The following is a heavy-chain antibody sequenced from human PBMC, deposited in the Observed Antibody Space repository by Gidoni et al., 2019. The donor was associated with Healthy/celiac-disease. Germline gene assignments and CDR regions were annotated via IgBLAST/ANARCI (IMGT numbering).Heavy chain of an antibody. V-gene: IGHV3-23*04. J-gene: IGHJ5*02. CDR2: ISGSGGST. D-gene: IGHD6-13*01. CDR3: AKAYDSSSLEPAP. CDR1: GFTFSSYA. Sequence: EVQLVESGGGLVQHGGSLRLSCADSGFTFSSYAMRWVRQAPGKGLAWVSAISGSGGSTYYADSVKGRFTISRDNSKNTLDLQMNSLRAEDTAVYYCAKAYDSSSLEPAPWGQGTLVTVSS.